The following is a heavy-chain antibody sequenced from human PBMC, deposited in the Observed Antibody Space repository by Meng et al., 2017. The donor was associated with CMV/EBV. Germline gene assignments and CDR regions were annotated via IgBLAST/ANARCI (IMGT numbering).Heavy chain of an antibody. V-gene: IGHV3-23*01. CDR2: ISGSGGST. Sequence: GESLKISCAASGFTFSSYAMSWVRQAPGKGLEWVSAISGSGGSTYSADSVKGQFTISRDTSKNTLYLQMNSLRAEDTAVYYCAKDPPPPGFLEWLSDPYYYGMDVWGQGTTVTVSS. CDR3: AKDPPPPGFLEWLSDPYYYGMDV. D-gene: IGHD3-3*01. CDR1: GFTFSSYA. J-gene: IGHJ6*02.